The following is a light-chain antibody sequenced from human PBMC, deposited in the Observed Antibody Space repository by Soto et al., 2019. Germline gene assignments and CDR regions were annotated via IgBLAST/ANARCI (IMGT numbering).Light chain of an antibody. J-gene: IGKJ1*01. V-gene: IGKV1-5*03. Sequence: DIQMTQSPSTLSASVGDRVTITCRASQSISSWLAWYQQKPGKAPKLLIYKASSLESGVPSRFSGSGSGTEFTLTISSLHPDDFATYYCQQYSSYPVTFGQGTKVEIK. CDR2: KAS. CDR3: QQYSSYPVT. CDR1: QSISSW.